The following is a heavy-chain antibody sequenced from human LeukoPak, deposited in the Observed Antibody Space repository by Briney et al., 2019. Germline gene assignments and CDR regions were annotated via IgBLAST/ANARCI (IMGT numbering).Heavy chain of an antibody. CDR3: ARDSPGAGYSGYDSFFWFDP. CDR1: GGSISSYY. V-gene: IGHV4-4*07. Sequence: SDTVSRTCTVSGGSISSYYWSWIRQAAGKGLEWIGGIYISGSTNYNPSLKSRVTMSVETSKNQFSLKLSSVTAADTDVYYCARDSPGAGYSGYDSFFWFDPWGQGTLVTVSS. J-gene: IGHJ5*02. CDR2: IYISGST. D-gene: IGHD5-12*01.